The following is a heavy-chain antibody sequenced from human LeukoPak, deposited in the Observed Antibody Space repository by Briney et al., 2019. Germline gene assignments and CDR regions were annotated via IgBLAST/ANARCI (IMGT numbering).Heavy chain of an antibody. D-gene: IGHD5-18*01. CDR2: IYYSGST. J-gene: IGHJ4*02. CDR3: AKDPHNIGYSYGWVGLYYFDY. V-gene: IGHV4-31*03. Sequence: SETLSLTCTVSGVSISSDAYYWSWIRQHPGKGLEWMGYIYYSGSTYYSPSLKSRVIISIDTSKNQFSLKLSSVTAADTAVYYCAKDPHNIGYSYGWVGLYYFDYWGQGTLVTVSS. CDR1: GVSISSDAYY.